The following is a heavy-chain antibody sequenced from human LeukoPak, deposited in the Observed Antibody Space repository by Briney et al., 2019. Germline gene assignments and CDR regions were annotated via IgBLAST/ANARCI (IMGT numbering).Heavy chain of an antibody. Sequence: GGSLRLSCAASGFTFSSYAMSWVRQAPGKGLEWVSAISGSGGSTYYADSVKGRFTISRDNSKNTLYLQMNSLRAEDTAVYYCAKDLDCGDYVPQGVWGKGTTVTVSS. CDR2: ISGSGGST. J-gene: IGHJ6*04. CDR1: GFTFSSYA. CDR3: AKDLDCGDYVPQGV. D-gene: IGHD4-17*01. V-gene: IGHV3-23*01.